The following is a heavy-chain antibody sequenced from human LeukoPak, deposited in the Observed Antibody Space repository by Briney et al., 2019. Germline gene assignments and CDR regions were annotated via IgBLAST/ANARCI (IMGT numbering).Heavy chain of an antibody. Sequence: GGSLRLSCVASGFTFSNYWMSWVRQAPGKGLEWVANIKPDGSEKYYVDSVKGRFTVSRDNAKNSQCLQMSSLRADDTAVYFCARAGGGWNDHWGQGTLVTVSS. V-gene: IGHV3-7*05. CDR1: GFTFSNYW. CDR3: ARAGGGWNDH. D-gene: IGHD6-19*01. CDR2: IKPDGSEK. J-gene: IGHJ4*02.